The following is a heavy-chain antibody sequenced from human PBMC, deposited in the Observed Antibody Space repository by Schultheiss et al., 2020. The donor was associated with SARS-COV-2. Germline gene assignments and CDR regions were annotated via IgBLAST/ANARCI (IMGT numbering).Heavy chain of an antibody. Sequence: SETLSLTCTVSGGSISSYYWSWIRQPPGKGLEWIGRIYTSGSTNYNPSLKSRVTMSVDTSKNQFSLKLSSVTAADTAVYYCGRSGSSGWLNPIHSWGQGTLVTVSS. V-gene: IGHV4-4*07. D-gene: IGHD6-19*01. J-gene: IGHJ4*02. CDR2: IYTSGST. CDR3: GRSGSSGWLNPIHS. CDR1: GGSISSYY.